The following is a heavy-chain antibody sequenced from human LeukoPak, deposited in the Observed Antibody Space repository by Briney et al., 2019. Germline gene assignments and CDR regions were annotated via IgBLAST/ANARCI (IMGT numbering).Heavy chain of an antibody. CDR3: ARGGGYVNDYYMDV. V-gene: IGHV1-69*05. CDR2: IIPIFGTA. Sequence: GASVKVSCKASGGTFSSYAISWVRQAPGQGLEWMGGIIPIFGTANYAQKFRGRVTITTDESTSTAYMELSSLRSEDTAVYYCARGGGYVNDYYMDVWGKGTTVTVSS. D-gene: IGHD5-12*01. CDR1: GGTFSSYA. J-gene: IGHJ6*03.